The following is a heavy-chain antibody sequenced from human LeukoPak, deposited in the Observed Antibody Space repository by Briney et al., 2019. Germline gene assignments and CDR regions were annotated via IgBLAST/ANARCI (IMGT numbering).Heavy chain of an antibody. CDR2: INPNSGGT. D-gene: IGHD3-22*01. V-gene: IGHV1-2*02. CDR3: ARTLSPSYYYDSSGYLALFDY. CDR1: GYTFTGYY. J-gene: IGHJ4*02. Sequence: ASVKVSCKASGYTFTGYYMHWVRQAPGQGLEWMGWINPNSGGTNYAQKFQGRVTMTRDTSISTAYMELSRLRSDDTAVYYCARTLSPSYYYDSSGYLALFDYWGQGTLVTVSS.